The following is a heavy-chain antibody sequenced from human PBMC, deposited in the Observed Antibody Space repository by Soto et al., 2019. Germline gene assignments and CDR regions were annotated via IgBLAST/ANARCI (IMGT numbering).Heavy chain of an antibody. Sequence: PSETLSLTCTVSGASISNLYWNWIRQPPGKGLEWIGHINYSGSTNHNPSLKSRVTIAEDTSKNQISLKLSSVTAADTAVYYCARDHPHSYGVYYFDYWGQGTPVTVSS. V-gene: IGHV4-59*11. CDR2: INYSGST. CDR1: GASISNLY. J-gene: IGHJ4*02. CDR3: ARDHPHSYGVYYFDY. D-gene: IGHD5-18*01.